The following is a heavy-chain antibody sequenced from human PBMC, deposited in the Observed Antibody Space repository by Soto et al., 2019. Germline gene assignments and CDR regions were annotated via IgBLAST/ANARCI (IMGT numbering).Heavy chain of an antibody. D-gene: IGHD6-13*01. CDR1: GGAINSTVYY. CDR2: SNYGGPT. J-gene: IGHJ6*02. V-gene: IGHV4-39*01. CDR3: ARHGAYSTSVYHYYGMDV. Sequence: PSETLSLTCTVSGGAINSTVYYWGWIRQPPGKGLEWIGSSNYGGPTYYSPSLQSRVTISLDTAKNHFSLNLRSVTAADTAVYYCARHGAYSTSVYHYYGMDVWGQGTTVTVSS.